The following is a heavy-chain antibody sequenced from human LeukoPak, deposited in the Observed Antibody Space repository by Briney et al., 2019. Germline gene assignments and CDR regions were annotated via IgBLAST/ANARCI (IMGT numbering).Heavy chain of an antibody. V-gene: IGHV4-59*08. J-gene: IGHJ3*02. Sequence: SETLSLTCTVSGGSISSYYWSWIRQPPGKGLEWIGYIYYSGSTNYNPSLKSRVTISVDTSKNQFSLKLSSVTAADTAVYYCASRGRYDSSGLAFDIWGQGTMVTVSS. CDR1: GGSISSYY. CDR2: IYYSGST. CDR3: ASRGRYDSSGLAFDI. D-gene: IGHD3-22*01.